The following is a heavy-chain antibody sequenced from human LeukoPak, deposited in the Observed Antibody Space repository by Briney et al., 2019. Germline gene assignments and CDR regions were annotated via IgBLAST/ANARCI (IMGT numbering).Heavy chain of an antibody. Sequence: GESLKISCKGSGSSFTSYWIGWVRQMPGKGLEWMGIIYPGDSDTRYSPSFQGQVTISADKSISTAYLQWSSLKASDTAMYYCARQRGVEGYYDSSGYPTYYFDYWGQGTLVTVSS. CDR2: IYPGDSDT. D-gene: IGHD3-22*01. CDR3: ARQRGVEGYYDSSGYPTYYFDY. CDR1: GSSFTSYW. J-gene: IGHJ4*02. V-gene: IGHV5-51*01.